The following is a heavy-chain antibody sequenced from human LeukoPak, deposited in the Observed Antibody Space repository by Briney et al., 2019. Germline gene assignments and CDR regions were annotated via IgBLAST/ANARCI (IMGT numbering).Heavy chain of an antibody. D-gene: IGHD6-19*01. CDR2: IYYSGST. V-gene: IGHV4-31*03. Sequence: SETLSLTCTVSGGSISSGGYYWSWLRQHPGTGLEWIGYIYYSGSTYYNPSLKSRVTISVDTSKNQFSLKLSSVTAADTAVYYCARARGAVAEYYFDYWGQGTLVTVSS. CDR1: GGSISSGGYY. CDR3: ARARGAVAEYYFDY. J-gene: IGHJ4*02.